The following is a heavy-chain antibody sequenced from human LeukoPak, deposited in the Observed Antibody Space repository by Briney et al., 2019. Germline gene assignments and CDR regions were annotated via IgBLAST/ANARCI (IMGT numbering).Heavy chain of an antibody. CDR1: GFTFSSYS. D-gene: IGHD1-26*01. CDR2: ISSRGSTI. CDR3: ARDQVGAGGWEYFDY. V-gene: IGHV3-48*04. Sequence: PGGSLRLSCAASGFTFSSYSMNWVRQAPGKGLEWVSYISSRGSTIYYADSVKGRFTISRDNAKNSLYLQMNSLRAEDTAAYYCARDQVGAGGWEYFDYWGQGTLVTVSS. J-gene: IGHJ4*02.